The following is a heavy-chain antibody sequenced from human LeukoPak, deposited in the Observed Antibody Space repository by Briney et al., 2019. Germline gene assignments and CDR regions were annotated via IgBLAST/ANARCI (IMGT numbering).Heavy chain of an antibody. V-gene: IGHV3-23*01. D-gene: IGHD6-13*01. J-gene: IGHJ4*02. CDR1: GFTFSSYA. CDR3: ARGSIAAAALDY. Sequence: GGSLRLSCAASGFTFSSYAMSWVRQAPGPGLEWVSAISGSGGSTYCADSVKGRFTISRDNSKNTLYLQMNSLRAEDTAVYYCARGSIAAAALDYWGQGTLVTVSS. CDR2: ISGSGGST.